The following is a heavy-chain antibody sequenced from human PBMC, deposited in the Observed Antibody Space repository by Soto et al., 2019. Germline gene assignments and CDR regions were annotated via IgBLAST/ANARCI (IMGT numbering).Heavy chain of an antibody. D-gene: IGHD6-19*01. J-gene: IGHJ6*03. Sequence: ASVKVSCKASGYTFTSYDINWVRQATGQGLEWMGWMNPNSGNTGYAQKFQGRVTMTRNTSISTAYMELSSLRSEDTAVYYCARVGSIAVAGDYYYYYYMDVWAKGPRSPSP. CDR2: MNPNSGNT. V-gene: IGHV1-8*01. CDR1: GYTFTSYD. CDR3: ARVGSIAVAGDYYYYYYMDV.